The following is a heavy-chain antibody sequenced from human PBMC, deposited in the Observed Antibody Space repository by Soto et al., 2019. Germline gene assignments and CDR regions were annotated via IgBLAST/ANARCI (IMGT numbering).Heavy chain of an antibody. Sequence: GGSLRLSCAASGFTFSSYGMHWVRQAPGKGLQWVANIKEDGSHKYYVDSVKGRITISRDNSKNSLYLQMNSLRAEGTAVYYCARADSGYDLGSNVDYWGQGTLVTVSS. CDR3: ARADSGYDLGSNVDY. J-gene: IGHJ4*02. D-gene: IGHD5-12*01. V-gene: IGHV3-7*01. CDR1: GFTFSSYG. CDR2: IKEDGSHK.